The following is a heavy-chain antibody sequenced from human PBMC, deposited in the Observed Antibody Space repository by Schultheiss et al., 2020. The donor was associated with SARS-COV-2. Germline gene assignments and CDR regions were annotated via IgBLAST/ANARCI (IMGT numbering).Heavy chain of an antibody. J-gene: IGHJ4*02. Sequence: GGSLRLSCAASGFTFSSYEMNWVRQAPGKGLEWVSYISSSSSTIYYADSVKGRFTISRDNAKNSLYLQMNSLRAEDTAVYYCARPYSNYVIGYWGQGTLVTVSS. V-gene: IGHV3-48*01. CDR2: ISSSSSTI. CDR1: GFTFSSYE. D-gene: IGHD4-11*01. CDR3: ARPYSNYVIGY.